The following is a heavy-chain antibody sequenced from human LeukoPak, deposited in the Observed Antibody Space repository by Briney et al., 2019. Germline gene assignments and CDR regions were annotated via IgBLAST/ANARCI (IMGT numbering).Heavy chain of an antibody. D-gene: IGHD3-22*01. CDR1: GFTFSSYA. CDR2: ISGSGGST. V-gene: IGHV3-23*01. J-gene: IGHJ4*02. CDR3: AKASGYYYDSSGYTPMV. Sequence: GGSLRLSCAASGFTFSSYAMSWVRQAPGKGLEWVSVISGSGGSTHYADSVKGRFTISRDNSKNTLYLQMNSLRAEDTAAYYCAKASGYYYDSSGYTPMVWGQGTLVTVSS.